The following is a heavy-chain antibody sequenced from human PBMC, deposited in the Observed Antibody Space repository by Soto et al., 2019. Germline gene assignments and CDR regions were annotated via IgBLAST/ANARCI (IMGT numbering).Heavy chain of an antibody. CDR2: IYYSGNT. CDR3: ARLNGYCISTNCHGYYGMDV. V-gene: IGHV4-59*08. CDR1: GDSISSYY. J-gene: IGHJ6*02. Sequence: PSETLSLTCTVSGDSISSYYWSWIRQPPGKGLEWIGYIYYSGNTNYNPSLKSRVTISVDTSKNEFSLRLSSVTAADTAVYYCARLNGYCISTNCHGYYGMDVWGQGTTVTVSS. D-gene: IGHD2-2*03.